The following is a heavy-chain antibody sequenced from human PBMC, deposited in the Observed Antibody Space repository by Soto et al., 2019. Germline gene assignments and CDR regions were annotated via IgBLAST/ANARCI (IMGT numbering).Heavy chain of an antibody. V-gene: IGHV3-30*03. CDR2: MSYDGSDT. Sequence: QVQLVESGGGVVQPGRSLRLSGVGSGFIFSNNGMHWVGQTPGKGLEWVAFMSYDGSDTFYADSVKGRFTISRDNSKNTLFLHMSNLRAEDTAMYYCTIVRVADSALDHWGQGTLVTVSS. CDR1: GFIFSNNG. CDR3: TIVRVADSALDH. J-gene: IGHJ4*02. D-gene: IGHD3-10*02.